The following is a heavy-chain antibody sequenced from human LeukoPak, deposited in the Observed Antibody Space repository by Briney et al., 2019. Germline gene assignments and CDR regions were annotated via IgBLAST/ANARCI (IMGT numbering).Heavy chain of an antibody. J-gene: IGHJ4*02. D-gene: IGHD3-22*01. CDR3: ASSTYYYDGSGYYYVD. CDR2: IYHSGST. Sequence: SETLSLTCAVSGGSISSSNWWRWVRQPPGKGLEWIGEIYHSGSTNYNPSLKSRVTISVDKSKNQFSLKLSSVTAADTAVYYCASSTYYYDGSGYYYVDWGQGTLVTVSS. CDR1: GGSISSSNW. V-gene: IGHV4-4*02.